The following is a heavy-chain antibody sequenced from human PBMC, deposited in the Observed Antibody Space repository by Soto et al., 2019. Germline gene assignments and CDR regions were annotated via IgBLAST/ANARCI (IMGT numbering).Heavy chain of an antibody. CDR3: ARDLAAAGTGPDY. CDR1: GGSFSGYY. Sequence: SETLSLTCAVYGGSFSGYYWSWIRQPPGKGLEWIGEINHSGSTNYNPSLKSRVTISVDTSKNQFSLKLSSVTAADTAVYYCARDLAAAGTGPDYWGQGTLVTVSS. J-gene: IGHJ4*02. V-gene: IGHV4-34*01. CDR2: INHSGST. D-gene: IGHD6-13*01.